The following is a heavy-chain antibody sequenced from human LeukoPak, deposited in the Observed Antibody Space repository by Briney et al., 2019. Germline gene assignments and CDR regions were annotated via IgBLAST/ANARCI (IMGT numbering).Heavy chain of an antibody. CDR1: GFTFNNYN. J-gene: IGHJ4*02. V-gene: IGHV3-21*01. CDR2: ISSSSSYI. Sequence: PGGSLRLSCAASGFTFNNYNMNWVRQAPGKGLEWVSSISSSSSYIYYADSVKGRFTISRDNAKNSLYLQVNSLRAEDTAVYYCARGSHTQYCSSTSCYIAYWGQGTLVTVSS. D-gene: IGHD2-2*02. CDR3: ARGSHTQYCSSTSCYIAY.